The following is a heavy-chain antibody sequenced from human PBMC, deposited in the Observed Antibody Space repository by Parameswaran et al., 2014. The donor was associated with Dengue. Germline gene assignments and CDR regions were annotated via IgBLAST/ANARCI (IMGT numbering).Heavy chain of an antibody. CDR2: TYYRSKWYT. Sequence: WIRQSPSRGLEWLGRTYYRSKWYTDYAVSVKSRIIINPDTSKNQFSLQLISVTPEDTAVFFCARGTIFGEGLFDAFDIWGQGTMVTVSS. D-gene: IGHD3-3*01. CDR3: ARGTIFGEGLFDAFDI. J-gene: IGHJ3*02. V-gene: IGHV6-1*01.